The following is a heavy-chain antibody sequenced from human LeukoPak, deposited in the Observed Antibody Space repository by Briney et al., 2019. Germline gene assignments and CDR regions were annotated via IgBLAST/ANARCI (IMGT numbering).Heavy chain of an antibody. CDR3: ARGGLLRFGINKYYYRMDV. Sequence: VASVKVSCKASGYTFTGYYMHWVRQAPGQGLEWMGWINPNSGGTNYAQKFQGRVTMTRDTSVSTAYMELSRLRSDDTAVYYCARGGLLRFGINKYYYRMDVWGKGTTVTISS. D-gene: IGHD3-10*01. CDR1: GYTFTGYY. CDR2: INPNSGGT. J-gene: IGHJ6*04. V-gene: IGHV1-2*02.